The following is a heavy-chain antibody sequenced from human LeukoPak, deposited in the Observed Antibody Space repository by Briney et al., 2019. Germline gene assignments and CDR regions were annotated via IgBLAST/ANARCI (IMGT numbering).Heavy chain of an antibody. Sequence: ASVKVSCKASGYTFTSYYMHWVRQAPGQGLEWMGWISAYNGNTNYAQKLQGRVTMTTDTSTSTAYMELRSLRSDDTAVYYCARDRSIMITFGGVIVIGYWGQGTLVTVSS. CDR1: GYTFTSYY. J-gene: IGHJ4*02. D-gene: IGHD3-16*02. CDR3: ARDRSIMITFGGVIVIGY. CDR2: ISAYNGNT. V-gene: IGHV1-18*04.